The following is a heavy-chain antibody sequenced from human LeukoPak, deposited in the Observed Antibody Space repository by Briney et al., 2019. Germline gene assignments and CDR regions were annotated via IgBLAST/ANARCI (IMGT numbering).Heavy chain of an antibody. CDR3: AKAVAAAGRFGFDP. J-gene: IGHJ5*02. CDR1: GGSISTYY. V-gene: IGHV4-59*01. Sequence: PSETLSLTCTVSGGSISTYYWSWIRQPPGKGLEWIGYIYNSGGTNYNPSLQSRVTISVDTPKNQFSLRLTSVTAADTAVYYCAKAVAAAGRFGFDPWGQGTLVTVSS. CDR2: IYNSGGT. D-gene: IGHD6-13*01.